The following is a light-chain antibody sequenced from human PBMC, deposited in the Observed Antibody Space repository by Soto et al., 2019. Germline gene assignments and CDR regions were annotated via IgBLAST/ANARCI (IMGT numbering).Light chain of an antibody. CDR2: GAS. J-gene: IGKJ4*01. Sequence: EIVMMQAAAALFESPGERATLSCRASQSVSSNLAWYQQKPGQAPRLLIYGASTRATGIPARFSGSGSGTEFTLTISSLQSEDFAVYYCQQYNNWPLTFGGGTKVDIK. CDR1: QSVSSN. V-gene: IGKV3-15*01. CDR3: QQYNNWPLT.